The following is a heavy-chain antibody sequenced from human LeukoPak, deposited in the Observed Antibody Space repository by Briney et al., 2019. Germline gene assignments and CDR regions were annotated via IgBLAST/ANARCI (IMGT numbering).Heavy chain of an antibody. CDR2: IFPGGTT. D-gene: IGHD6-19*01. CDR1: GDSIRGYY. V-gene: IGHV4-4*07. Sequence: SETLSLTXTVSGDSIRGYYWNWIRQSAGKGLEWIGRIFPGGTTQYNPSLKSRVTMSVDTSNNQFSLNLISVTAADTAVYFCARDNPSGWRFDFWGQGALVTV. J-gene: IGHJ4*02. CDR3: ARDNPSGWRFDF.